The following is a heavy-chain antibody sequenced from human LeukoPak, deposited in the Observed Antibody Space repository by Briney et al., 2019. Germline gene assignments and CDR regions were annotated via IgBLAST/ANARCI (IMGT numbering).Heavy chain of an antibody. V-gene: IGHV4-59*08. Sequence: PSETLSLTCTVSGGSIGSYYWNWIRQPPGKGLEWIGYIYYSGSTNYNPSLKSRVTISVDTSKNQFSLKLSSVTAADTAVYYCARSIAVTINYYYYGMDVWGQGTTVTVSS. J-gene: IGHJ6*02. D-gene: IGHD6-19*01. CDR3: ARSIAVTINYYYYGMDV. CDR1: GGSIGSYY. CDR2: IYYSGST.